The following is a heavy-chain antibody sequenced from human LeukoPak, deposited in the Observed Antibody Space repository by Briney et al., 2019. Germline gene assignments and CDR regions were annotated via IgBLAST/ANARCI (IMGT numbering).Heavy chain of an antibody. CDR1: GFTFSSYV. Sequence: RAGGSLRLSCAASGFTFSSYVMSWVRQAPGKGLEWVSAISGSGGTTYYADSVKGRFTISRDNSKNTLFLQMNSLRAEDTAVYYCAKPPFSDSSGFANWGHGTLVTVSS. CDR3: AKPPFSDSSGFAN. J-gene: IGHJ4*01. V-gene: IGHV3-23*01. D-gene: IGHD3-22*01. CDR2: ISGSGGTT.